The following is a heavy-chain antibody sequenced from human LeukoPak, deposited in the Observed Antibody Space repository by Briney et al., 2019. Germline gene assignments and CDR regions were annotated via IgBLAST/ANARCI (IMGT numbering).Heavy chain of an antibody. D-gene: IGHD2-2*01. CDR3: VVGEVPTYHGYFQH. CDR2: ISAYNGNT. CDR1: GFTFTSYG. Sequence: GGSLRLSCAASGFTFTSYGISWVRQAPGQGLEWMGWISAYNGNTNYAQKLQGRVTMTTDTSTSTAYMELRSLRSDDTAVYYCVVGEVPTYHGYFQHWGQGTLVTVSS. J-gene: IGHJ1*01. V-gene: IGHV1-18*01.